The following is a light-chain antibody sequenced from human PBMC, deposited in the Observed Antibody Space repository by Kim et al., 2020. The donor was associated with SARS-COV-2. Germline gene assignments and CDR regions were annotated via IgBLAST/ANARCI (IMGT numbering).Light chain of an antibody. CDR2: WAS. CDR1: QTVLYSNNMNY. Sequence: DIVMTQSPDSLAVSLGERATINCKSSQTVLYSNNMNYLAWFQHRVGQPPKLLIYWASSRESGVPDRFSGSGSGTDFTLTISSFQAEDVAVYYCQQYYGLPHTFGGGTKVDIK. CDR3: QQYYGLPHT. V-gene: IGKV4-1*01. J-gene: IGKJ4*01.